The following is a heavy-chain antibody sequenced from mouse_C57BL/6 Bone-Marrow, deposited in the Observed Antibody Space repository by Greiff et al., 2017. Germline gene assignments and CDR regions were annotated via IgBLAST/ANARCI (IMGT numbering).Heavy chain of an antibody. D-gene: IGHD2-1*01. J-gene: IGHJ2*01. CDR3: TTYGNSYYFDY. CDR2: IDPENGDT. Sequence: EVQLQQSGAELVRPGASVKLSCTASGFNIKDDYMHWVKQRPEQGLEWIGWIDPENGDTEYASKFQGKATITADTSSNTAYLQLSSLTSEDTAVYYCTTYGNSYYFDYWGQGTTLTVSS. V-gene: IGHV14-4*01. CDR1: GFNIKDDY.